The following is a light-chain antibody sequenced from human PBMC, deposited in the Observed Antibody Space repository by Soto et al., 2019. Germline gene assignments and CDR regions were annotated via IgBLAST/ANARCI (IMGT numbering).Light chain of an antibody. J-gene: IGLJ1*01. CDR2: LNSDGSH. CDR3: QTWGTGIPYV. Sequence: QLVLTQSPSASASLGASAKLTCTLSSGHSSYAIAWHQQQPEKGPRYLMKLNSDGSHSKGDGIPDRFSGSSSGAERYLTISSLQSEDEADYYCQTWGTGIPYVFGTGTKVTVL. V-gene: IGLV4-69*01. CDR1: SGHSSYA.